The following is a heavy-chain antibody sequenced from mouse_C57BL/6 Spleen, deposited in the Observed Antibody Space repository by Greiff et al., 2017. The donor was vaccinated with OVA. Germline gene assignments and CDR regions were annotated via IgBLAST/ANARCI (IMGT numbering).Heavy chain of an antibody. D-gene: IGHD1-1*01. CDR3: ATTVGGY. CDR1: GYSITSGYY. V-gene: IGHV3-6*01. Sequence: EVKLVESGPGLVKPSQSLSLTCSVTGYSITSGYYWNWIRQFPGNKLEWMGYISYDGSNNYNPSLKNRISITRDTSKNQFFLKLNSGTTEDTATYYCATTVGGYWGQGTTLTVSS. J-gene: IGHJ2*01. CDR2: ISYDGSN.